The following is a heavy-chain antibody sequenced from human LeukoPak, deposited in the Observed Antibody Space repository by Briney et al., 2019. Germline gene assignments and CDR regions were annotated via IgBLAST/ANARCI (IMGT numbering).Heavy chain of an antibody. CDR2: IYSGGST. J-gene: IGHJ6*04. CDR3: AELGITMIGGV. D-gene: IGHD3-10*02. CDR1: GFTVSSNY. Sequence: GGSLRLSCAASGFTVSSNYMIWVRQAPGKGVEWVSVIYSGGSTYYADSVKGRFTISRDNAKNSLYLQMNSLRAEDTAVYYCAELGITMIGGVWGKGTTVTISS. V-gene: IGHV3-53*01.